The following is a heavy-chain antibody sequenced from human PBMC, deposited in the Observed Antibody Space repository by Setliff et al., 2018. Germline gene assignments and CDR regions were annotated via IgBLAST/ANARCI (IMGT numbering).Heavy chain of an antibody. Sequence: SETLSLTCTVSGASIGSGSHYWSWIRQPAGGGLEWIGRIYTSGTTNYSPSLKSRVSISSDTSKNVISLKLNSVTAADTAVYFCAREYVVISFVRNTHSHYGMDVWGQGTTVTVSS. V-gene: IGHV4-61*02. CDR3: AREYVVISFVRNTHSHYGMDV. D-gene: IGHD2-21*01. CDR2: IYTSGTT. CDR1: GASIGSGSHY. J-gene: IGHJ6*02.